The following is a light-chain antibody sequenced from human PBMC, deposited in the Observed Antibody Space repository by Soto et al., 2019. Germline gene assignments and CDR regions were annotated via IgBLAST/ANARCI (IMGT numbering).Light chain of an antibody. V-gene: IGKV3-20*01. CDR1: QSFSSNY. J-gene: IGKJ1*01. Sequence: EIVLTPSPATPSLTPGERATLSCRASQSFSSNYLAWYQQKPGQAPRILIYGATTRATGIPDRFSGSESGTDFTLTISRLEPEDSAVYYCQQYSSVWTFGQGTKV. CDR2: GAT. CDR3: QQYSSVWT.